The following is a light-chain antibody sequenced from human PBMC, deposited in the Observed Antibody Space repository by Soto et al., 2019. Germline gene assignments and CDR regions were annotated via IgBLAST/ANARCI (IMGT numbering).Light chain of an antibody. CDR2: EDS. Sequence: QSVLTQPASVSGSPGQSLTISCTGTSSDVGGYNLVSWYQQYPGKAPKLMIYEDSKRPSGVSNRFSGSKSGNTASLTISGPQTEDEADYYCCAYAGGSTYVFGTGTKVTV. J-gene: IGLJ1*01. CDR1: SSDVGGYNL. CDR3: CAYAGGSTYV. V-gene: IGLV2-23*01.